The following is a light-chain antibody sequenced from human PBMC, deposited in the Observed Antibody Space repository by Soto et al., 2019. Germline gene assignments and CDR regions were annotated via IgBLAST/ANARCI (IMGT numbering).Light chain of an antibody. J-gene: IGLJ1*01. Sequence: QPALTQPASVSGSPGHSITISSTGTSSDVGGYNYVSWYQQHPGKAPKLMIYDVSNRPSGVSNRFSGSKSGNTASLTISGLQAEDEADYYCSSYTSSSPYVFGTGTKVTVL. V-gene: IGLV2-14*01. CDR2: DVS. CDR1: SSDVGGYNY. CDR3: SSYTSSSPYV.